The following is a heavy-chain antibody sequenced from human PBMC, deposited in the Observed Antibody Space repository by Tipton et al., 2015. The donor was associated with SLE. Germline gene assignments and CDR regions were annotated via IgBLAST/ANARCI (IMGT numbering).Heavy chain of an antibody. CDR2: IFSSGNT. Sequence: TLSLTCTVSGDSMNSGVYYWSWLRQPAGKGLEWIGRIFSSGNTIYNPSLKSRVTISEDTSKNQFSLKLTSVTAADTAVYYCARNPAEAGTVDSWGQGTLVTVSS. CDR3: ARNPAEAGTVDS. J-gene: IGHJ4*02. V-gene: IGHV4-61*02. CDR1: GDSMNSGVYY. D-gene: IGHD6-13*01.